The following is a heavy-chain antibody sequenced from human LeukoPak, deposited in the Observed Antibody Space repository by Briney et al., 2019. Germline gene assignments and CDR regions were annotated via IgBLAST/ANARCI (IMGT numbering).Heavy chain of an antibody. V-gene: IGHV3-21*01. CDR2: ITYNSIYI. J-gene: IGHJ4*02. CDR3: ARGSLIDY. D-gene: IGHD3-9*01. Sequence: GGSLRLSCAASGFTFNAYSMNWVRQAPGKGLEWVSSITYNSIYIYYADSLKGRFTISRDNAKNSLYLQMNSLRAEGTAVYYCARGSLIDYWGQGTLVSVSS. CDR1: GFTFNAYS.